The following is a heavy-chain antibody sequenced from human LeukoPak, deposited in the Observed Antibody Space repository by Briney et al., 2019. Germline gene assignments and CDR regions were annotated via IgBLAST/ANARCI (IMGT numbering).Heavy chain of an antibody. CDR3: ARCRVHCSSTSCYGNWFDL. D-gene: IGHD2-2*01. J-gene: IGHJ5*02. CDR1: GGSISSGGYY. Sequence: PSETLSLTCTVSGGSISSGGYYWSWIRQHPGKGLEWIGYIYYSGSTYYNPSLKSRVTISVDTSKNQFSLKLSSVTAADTAVYYCARCRVHCSSTSCYGNWFDLWGQGTLVTVSS. CDR2: IYYSGST. V-gene: IGHV4-31*03.